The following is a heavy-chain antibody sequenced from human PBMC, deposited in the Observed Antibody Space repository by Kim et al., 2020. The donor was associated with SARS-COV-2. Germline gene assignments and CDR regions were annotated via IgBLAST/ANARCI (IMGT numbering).Heavy chain of an antibody. V-gene: IGHV4-34*01. J-gene: IGHJ5*02. D-gene: IGHD6-19*01. CDR1: GGSFSGYY. CDR3: ARGGIAVALSRWFDP. Sequence: SETLSLTCAVYGGSFSGYYWSWIRQPPGKGLEWIGEINHSGSTNYNPSLKSRVTISVDTSKNQFSLKLSSVTAADTAVYYCARGGIAVALSRWFDPWGQGTLVTVSS. CDR2: INHSGST.